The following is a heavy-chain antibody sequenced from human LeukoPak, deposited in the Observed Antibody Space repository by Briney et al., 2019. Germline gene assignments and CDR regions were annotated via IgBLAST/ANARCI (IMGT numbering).Heavy chain of an antibody. CDR2: IKQDGSEK. D-gene: IGHD4-17*01. CDR1: GFTFSSYW. J-gene: IGHJ4*02. CDR3: ARFLSDDYGDYLSD. V-gene: IGHV3-7*01. Sequence: GGSLRLSCAASGFTFSSYWMSWVRQAPGKGLEWVANIKQDGSEKYYVDSVKGRFTISRDNAKNSLYLQMNSLRAEDTAVYYCARFLSDDYGDYLSDWGQGTLVTVSS.